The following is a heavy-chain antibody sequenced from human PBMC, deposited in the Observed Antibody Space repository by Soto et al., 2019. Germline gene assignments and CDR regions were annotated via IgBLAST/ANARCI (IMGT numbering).Heavy chain of an antibody. Sequence: QVQLVQSGPEVKKPGASVKVSCKTSGYSFTSYAITWVRQAPGQGLEWMGWISPYNDDSNYAQTFLGRVTMTTDTSTSTPHMERSSLGHADSAVYYCARVEWLYHYYDYAMDVWGQGTTVTVS. D-gene: IGHD3-3*01. CDR1: GYSFTSYA. CDR2: ISPYNDDS. V-gene: IGHV1-18*01. CDR3: ARVEWLYHYYDYAMDV. J-gene: IGHJ6*02.